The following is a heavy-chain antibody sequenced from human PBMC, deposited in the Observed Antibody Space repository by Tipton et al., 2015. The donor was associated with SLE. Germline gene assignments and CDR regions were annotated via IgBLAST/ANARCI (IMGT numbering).Heavy chain of an antibody. CDR1: GGSISSGSYY. D-gene: IGHD3-22*01. J-gene: IGHJ3*02. V-gene: IGHV4-39*01. CDR2: IYYSGNT. CDR3: ARPRLSDYYDSSGRIPDAFDI. Sequence: TLSLTCTVSGGSISSGSYYWGWIRQPPGKGLEWIGSIYYSGNTYYNPSLRSRVTISVDTSKNQFSLKLSSVTASDTAVYYCARPRLSDYYDSSGRIPDAFDIWGQGTMVTVSS.